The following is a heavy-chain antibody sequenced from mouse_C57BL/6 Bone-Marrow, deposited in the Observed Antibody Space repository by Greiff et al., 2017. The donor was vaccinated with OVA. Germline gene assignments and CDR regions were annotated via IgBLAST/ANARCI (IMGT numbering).Heavy chain of an antibody. J-gene: IGHJ4*01. CDR1: GFTFSSYA. V-gene: IGHV5-4*03. Sequence: EVKLVESGGGLVKPGGSLKLSCAASGFTFSSYAMSWVRQTPEKRLEWVATISDGGSYTYYPDNVKGRFTISRDNAKNNLYLQMSHLKSEDTAMYYGARGPLTGTYNAMDYWGQGTSVTVSS. CDR2: ISDGGSYT. CDR3: ARGPLTGTYNAMDY. D-gene: IGHD4-1*01.